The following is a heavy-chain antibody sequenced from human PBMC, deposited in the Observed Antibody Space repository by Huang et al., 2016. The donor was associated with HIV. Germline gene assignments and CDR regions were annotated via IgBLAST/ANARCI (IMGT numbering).Heavy chain of an antibody. CDR3: TRLTMIGDGDY. CDR1: GFTFSGSA. V-gene: IGHV3-73*01. CDR2: IRSKANSYAT. Sequence: EVQLVESGGGLVQPGGSLKLSCAASGFTFSGSAMHWVRQASGKGLEWVGRIRSKANSYATAYAASVKGRFTISRDDSKNTAYLQMNSLKTEDTAVYYCTRLTMIGDGDYWDQGTLVTVSS. D-gene: IGHD3-22*01. J-gene: IGHJ4*02.